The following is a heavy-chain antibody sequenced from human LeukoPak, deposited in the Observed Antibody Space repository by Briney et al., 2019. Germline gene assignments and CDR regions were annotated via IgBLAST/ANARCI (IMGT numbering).Heavy chain of an antibody. V-gene: IGHV1-46*01. Sequence: GASVKVSCKASGYTFTSYYMHWVRQAPGQGLEWMGLINPSGGSTSYAQKFQGRVTMTRDMSTSTVYMELSSLRSEDTAVYYCAREPYDYVWGSYRPNWFDPWGQGTLVTVSS. J-gene: IGHJ5*02. D-gene: IGHD3-16*02. CDR3: AREPYDYVWGSYRPNWFDP. CDR2: INPSGGST. CDR1: GYTFTSYY.